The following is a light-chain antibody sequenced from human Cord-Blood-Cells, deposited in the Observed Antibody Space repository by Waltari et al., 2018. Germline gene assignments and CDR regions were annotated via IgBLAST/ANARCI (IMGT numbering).Light chain of an antibody. CDR3: SSYAGSNNSV. CDR1: SSDVGGYNY. CDR2: EVS. Sequence: QSALTQPPSASGSPGQSVTISCTGTSSDVGGYNYVSWYQQPPGKAPKLMIYEVSKRPSGVPDRFSGSKSGNTASLTVSGLQAEDEADYYCSSYAGSNNSVFGGGTKLTVL. J-gene: IGLJ2*01. V-gene: IGLV2-8*01.